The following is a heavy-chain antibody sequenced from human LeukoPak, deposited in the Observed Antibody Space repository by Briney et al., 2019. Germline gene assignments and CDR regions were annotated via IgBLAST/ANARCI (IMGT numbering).Heavy chain of an antibody. CDR1: GFSLNTSRMC. CDR2: IDWDDDK. V-gene: IGHV2-70*11. CDR3: ARSSITIFGVVIIPDAFDI. D-gene: IGHD3-3*01. Sequence: SGPTLVNPTQTLTLSCTVSGFSLNTSRMCVSWIRQPPGKALEWLARIDWDDDKYYSTSLKTRLTISKDTSKNQVVLTMTNMDPVDTATYYCARSSITIFGVVIIPDAFDIWGQGTMVTVAS. J-gene: IGHJ3*02.